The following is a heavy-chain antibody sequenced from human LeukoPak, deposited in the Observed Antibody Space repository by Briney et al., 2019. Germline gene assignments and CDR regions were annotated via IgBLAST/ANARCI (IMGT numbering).Heavy chain of an antibody. CDR2: IGAYNGNT. J-gene: IGHJ6*03. V-gene: IGHV1-18*01. CDR3: ARGRDIVVVPAAIAPYYYYYMDV. Sequence: ASVKVSCKASGGTFSSYAITWVRQAPGQGLEWMGWIGAYNGNTNYAQKLQGRVTMTTDTSTSTAYMELRSLRSDDTAVYYCARGRDIVVVPAAIAPYYYYYMDVWGKGTTVTVSS. CDR1: GGTFSSYA. D-gene: IGHD2-2*02.